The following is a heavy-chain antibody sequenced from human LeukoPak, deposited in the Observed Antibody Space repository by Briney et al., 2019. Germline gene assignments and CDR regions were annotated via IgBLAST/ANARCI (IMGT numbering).Heavy chain of an antibody. D-gene: IGHD3-9*01. J-gene: IGHJ4*02. CDR2: ISSSSSYT. V-gene: IGHV3-11*05. CDR1: GFTFSDYY. Sequence: PGGSLRLSCAASGFTFSDYYRSWIRQPPGKGLEWVSYISSSSSYTNYADSVKGRFTISRDNAKNSLYLQMNSLRAEDTAVYYCARDRYDILTGYYDVWYFDYWGQGTLVTVSS. CDR3: ARDRYDILTGYYDVWYFDY.